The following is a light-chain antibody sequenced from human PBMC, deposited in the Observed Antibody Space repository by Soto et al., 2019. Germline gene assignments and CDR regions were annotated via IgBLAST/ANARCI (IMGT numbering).Light chain of an antibody. J-gene: IGKJ4*01. CDR2: AAS. V-gene: IGKV1-39*01. Sequence: DIQMTQSPSSLSASVGDRVTITCRASQSISSYLNWYQQKPGKAPKLLIYAASSLQSGVPSRFSGSGSGIDFTLTISSLQPEDFATYYCQQSYSTPSHTFGGGTKVEIK. CDR1: QSISSY. CDR3: QQSYSTPSHT.